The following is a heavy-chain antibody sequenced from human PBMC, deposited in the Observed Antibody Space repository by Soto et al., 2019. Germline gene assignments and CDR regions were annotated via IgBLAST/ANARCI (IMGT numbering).Heavy chain of an antibody. V-gene: IGHV3-23*01. CDR3: RGTTDYYYYYMDV. D-gene: IGHD4-17*01. CDR2: ISGSGGST. J-gene: IGHJ6*03. Sequence: EVQLLESGGGLVQPGGSLRLSCAASGFTFSSYAMSWVRQAPGKGLEWVSAISGSGGSTYYADSVKGRFPISRDNSKNTLYLQMNSLRAEDTAVYYCRGTTDYYYYYMDVWGKGTTVNVSS. CDR1: GFTFSSYA.